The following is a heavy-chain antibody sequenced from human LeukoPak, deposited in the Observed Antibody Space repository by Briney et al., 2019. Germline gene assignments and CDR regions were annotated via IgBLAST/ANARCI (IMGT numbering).Heavy chain of an antibody. Sequence: PSETLSLTCTVSGGSISSYYWSWIRQPPGKGLEWIGYIYYSGSTNYNPSLKSRVTISVDTSKNQFSLKLSSVAAADTAVYYCASVPESGYCSSTSCYEGSEYFQHWGPGTLVTVSS. CDR1: GGSISSYY. CDR2: IYYSGST. D-gene: IGHD2-2*01. J-gene: IGHJ1*01. V-gene: IGHV4-59*01. CDR3: ASVPESGYCSSTSCYEGSEYFQH.